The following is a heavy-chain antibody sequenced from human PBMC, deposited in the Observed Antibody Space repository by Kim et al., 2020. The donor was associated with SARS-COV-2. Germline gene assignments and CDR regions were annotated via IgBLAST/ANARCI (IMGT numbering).Heavy chain of an antibody. Sequence: ASVKVSCKASGYIFTNFAIQWVRQAPGQRLEWMGWINAGTGNTKFSQQFQGRVTFTRDTSANTASMELSSLVSEDTAVYYCARDLFHTGFDYWGQGTLVAVSS. D-gene: IGHD2-8*02. V-gene: IGHV1-3*01. J-gene: IGHJ4*02. CDR3: ARDLFHTGFDY. CDR1: GYIFTNFA. CDR2: INAGTGNT.